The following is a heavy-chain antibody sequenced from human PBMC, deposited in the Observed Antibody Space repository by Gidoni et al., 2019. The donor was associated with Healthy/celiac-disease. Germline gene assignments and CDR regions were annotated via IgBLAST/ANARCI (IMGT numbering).Heavy chain of an antibody. Sequence: EVQLLESGGGLVQPGGSLRLSCAASGFTFSSYAMSWVRQAPRKGLEWVSAISGSGGSTYYADSVKGRFTISRDNSKNTLYLQMNSLRAEDTAVYYCATSPNWNGHGRIDYWGQGTLVTVSS. CDR1: GFTFSSYA. CDR2: ISGSGGST. V-gene: IGHV3-23*01. D-gene: IGHD1-1*01. J-gene: IGHJ4*02. CDR3: ATSPNWNGHGRIDY.